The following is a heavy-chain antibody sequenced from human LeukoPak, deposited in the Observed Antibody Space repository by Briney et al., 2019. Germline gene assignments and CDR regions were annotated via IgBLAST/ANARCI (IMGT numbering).Heavy chain of an antibody. D-gene: IGHD3-10*01. V-gene: IGHV4-61*02. Sequence: PSETLSLTCTVSGGSISSGSYYWSWIRQPAGKGLEWIGRIYTSGTTNYSPSLKSRVTISVDTSKNQFSLKLSSVTAADTAVYYCAGSSYDYGTPYWGQGTLVTVSS. J-gene: IGHJ4*02. CDR3: AGSSYDYGTPY. CDR2: IYTSGTT. CDR1: GGSISSGSYY.